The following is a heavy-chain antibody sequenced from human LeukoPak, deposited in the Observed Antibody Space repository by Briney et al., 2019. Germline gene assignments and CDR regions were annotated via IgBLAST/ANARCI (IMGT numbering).Heavy chain of an antibody. CDR1: GGTFSSYA. J-gene: IGHJ6*04. CDR2: IIPIFGTA. CDR3: ARAQYYYGSGSYYPGLYYYYGMDV. D-gene: IGHD3-10*01. V-gene: IGHV1-69*01. Sequence: SVKVSCKASGGTFSSYAISWVRQAPGQGLEWMGGIIPIFGTANYAQKFQGRVTITADESTSTAYMELSSLRSGDTAVYYCARAQYYYGSGSYYPGLYYYYGMDVWGKGTTVTVSS.